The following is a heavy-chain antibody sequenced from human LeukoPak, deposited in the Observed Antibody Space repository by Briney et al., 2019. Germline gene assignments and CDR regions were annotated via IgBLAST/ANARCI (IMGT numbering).Heavy chain of an antibody. J-gene: IGHJ4*02. D-gene: IGHD1-26*01. CDR2: IYYSGST. CDR1: GGSISSYY. V-gene: IGHV4-59*08. CDR3: ARRGGSYLYGCYFDY. Sequence: PSETLSLTCTVSGGSISSYYWSWIRQPPGKGLEWIGYIYYSGSTNYNPSLKSRVTISVDTSKNQFSLKLSSVTAADTAVYYCARRGGSYLYGCYFDYWGQGTLVTVSS.